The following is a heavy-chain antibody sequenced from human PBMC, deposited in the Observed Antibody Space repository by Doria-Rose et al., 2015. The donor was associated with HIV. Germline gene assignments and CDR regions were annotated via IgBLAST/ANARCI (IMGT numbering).Heavy chain of an antibody. J-gene: IGHJ4*02. CDR1: GFTFADSA. CDR3: TKSYNNFWSGSYYDY. Sequence: LVQPGRSLRLSCRVFGFTFADSAINWVRQAPGKGLEWLGFIRSKAYGGTTEYAASLKDRFTISRDDSNTIAYLHMNSLKTEDTAVYFCTKSYNNFWSGSYYDYWGPGTLVTVSS. CDR2: IRSKAYGGTT. D-gene: IGHD3-3*01. V-gene: IGHV3-49*04.